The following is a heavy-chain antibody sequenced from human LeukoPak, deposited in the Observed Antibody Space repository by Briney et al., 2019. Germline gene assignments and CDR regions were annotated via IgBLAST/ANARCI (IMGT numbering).Heavy chain of an antibody. CDR1: GGSISGYY. V-gene: IGHV4-34*01. Sequence: SETLSLTCTVSGGSISGYYWSWIRQPPGKGLEWIGEINHSGSTNYNPSLKSRVTISVDTSKNQFSPKLSSVTAADTAVYYCARPGIAAAGNHFDYWGQGTLVTVSS. J-gene: IGHJ4*02. CDR3: ARPGIAAAGNHFDY. D-gene: IGHD6-13*01. CDR2: INHSGST.